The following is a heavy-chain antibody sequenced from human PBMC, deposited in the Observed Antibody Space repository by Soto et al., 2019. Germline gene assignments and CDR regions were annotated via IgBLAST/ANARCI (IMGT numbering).Heavy chain of an antibody. CDR2: ISSTTNYI. Sequence: PGGSLRLSCAASRFTFTRYSMNWVRQAPGKGLEWASSISSTTNYIYYGDSMKGRFTISRDNAKNSLYLEMNSLRADDTAVDYCASESEDLTSNFDYWGQGTLVTVFS. V-gene: IGHV3-21*06. CDR3: ASESEDLTSNFDY. CDR1: RFTFTRYS. J-gene: IGHJ4*02. D-gene: IGHD7-27*01.